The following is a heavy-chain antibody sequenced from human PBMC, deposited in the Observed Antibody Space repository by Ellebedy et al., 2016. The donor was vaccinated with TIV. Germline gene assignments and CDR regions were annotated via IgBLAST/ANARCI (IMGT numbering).Heavy chain of an antibody. CDR1: GGTISSGGYY. CDR2: IYYSGST. V-gene: IGHV4-31*02. D-gene: IGHD3-3*01. Sequence: MPSETLSLTCTVSGGTISSGGYYWSCIRQHPGKGLECIGYIYYSGSTYYNPSLKSRVTISVDTSNNQFSLKLSSVTAANTAVYYCARDLEGSSDYWGQGTLVTVSS. CDR3: ARDLEGSSDY. J-gene: IGHJ4*02.